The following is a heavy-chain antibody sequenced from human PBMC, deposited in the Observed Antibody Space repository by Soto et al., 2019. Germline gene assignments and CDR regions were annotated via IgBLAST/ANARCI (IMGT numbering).Heavy chain of an antibody. CDR2: IYYSGST. CDR1: GGSISSYY. J-gene: IGHJ3*02. D-gene: IGHD3-3*01. V-gene: IGHV4-59*01. Sequence: LSLTCTVSGGSISSYYWSWIRQPPGKGLEWIGYIYYSGSTNYNPSLKSRVTISVDTSKNQFSLKLSSVTAADTAVYYCAREVIPAYYDFWSGYYHDAFDIWGQGTMVTVSS. CDR3: AREVIPAYYDFWSGYYHDAFDI.